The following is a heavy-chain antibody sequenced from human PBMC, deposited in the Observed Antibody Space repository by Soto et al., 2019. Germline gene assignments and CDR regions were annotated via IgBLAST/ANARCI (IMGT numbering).Heavy chain of an antibody. D-gene: IGHD1-1*01. V-gene: IGHV3-23*01. Sequence: GGSLRLSCAASGFTFSSYGMSWVRQAPGKGLEWVSAISCSGGSTYYADSVKGRFTISRDNSKNTLYLQMNSLRAEDTAVYYRATWRYYYFDYWGQGTLVTVSS. CDR1: GFTFSSYG. CDR2: ISCSGGST. CDR3: ATWRYYYFDY. J-gene: IGHJ4*02.